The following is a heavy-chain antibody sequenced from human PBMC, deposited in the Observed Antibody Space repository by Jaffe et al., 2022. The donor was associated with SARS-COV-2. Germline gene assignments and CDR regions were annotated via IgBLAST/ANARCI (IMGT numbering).Heavy chain of an antibody. D-gene: IGHD3-22*01. V-gene: IGHV3-7*03. CDR2: MNQDGSER. Sequence: EVQLVESGGGLVPPGGSLRLSCAASGFTFGDYWMTWVRQAPGKGLEWVAIMNQDGSERYYVDSVRGRFTISRDDAKNSVYLQMNSLRAEDTAVYYCVRGSGFILDYWGQGTLVTVSS. CDR1: GFTFGDYW. CDR3: VRGSGFILDY. J-gene: IGHJ4*02.